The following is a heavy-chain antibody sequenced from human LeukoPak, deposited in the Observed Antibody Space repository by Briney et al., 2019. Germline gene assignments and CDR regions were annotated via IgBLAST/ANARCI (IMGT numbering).Heavy chain of an antibody. J-gene: IGHJ4*02. CDR3: AKSGSGWYRRGHDY. D-gene: IGHD6-19*01. Sequence: GGSLRLSCAASGFTFTTYAMSWVRQAPGKGLEWVSTIIDSGSNMYYADSVKGRFTISRGNSKNTLYLQMDSLRAEDTAVYYCAKSGSGWYRRGHDYWGQGTLVTVSS. CDR2: IIDSGSNM. V-gene: IGHV3-23*01. CDR1: GFTFTTYA.